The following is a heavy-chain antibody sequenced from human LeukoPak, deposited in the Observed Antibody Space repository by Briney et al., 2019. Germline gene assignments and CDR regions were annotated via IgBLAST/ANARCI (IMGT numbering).Heavy chain of an antibody. D-gene: IGHD6-13*01. J-gene: IGHJ3*02. Sequence: SETLSLTCAVYGGSFSGYYWSWIRQPPGKGLEWIWEINHSGSTNYNPSLKSRVTISVDTSKNQFSLKLSSVTAADTAVYYCARYPNSSSWYERDAFDIWGQGTMVTVSS. CDR3: ARYPNSSSWYERDAFDI. CDR1: GGSFSGYY. V-gene: IGHV4-34*01. CDR2: INHSGST.